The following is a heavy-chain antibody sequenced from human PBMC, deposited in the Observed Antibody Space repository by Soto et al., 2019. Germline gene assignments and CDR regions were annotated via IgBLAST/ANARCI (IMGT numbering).Heavy chain of an antibody. CDR2: ISAYNGNT. V-gene: IGHV1-18*01. CDR1: GYTFTSYA. CDR3: ARDWDVVVPAAIDY. J-gene: IGHJ4*02. Sequence: GASVKVSCKASGYTFTSYAMHWVRQAPGQRLEWMGWISAYNGNTNYAQKLQGRVTMTTDTSTSTAYMELRSLRSDDTAVYYCARDWDVVVPAAIDYWGQGTLVTVSS. D-gene: IGHD2-2*01.